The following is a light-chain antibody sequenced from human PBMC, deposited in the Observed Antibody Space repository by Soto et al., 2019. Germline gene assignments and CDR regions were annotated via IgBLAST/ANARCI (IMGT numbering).Light chain of an antibody. J-gene: IGLJ1*01. CDR3: SSYAGTNTV. CDR1: SSNIGAGYD. Sequence: QSVLTQPPSVSGAPGQRVTISCTGSSSNIGAGYDVHWYRQLPGTAPKLLIYGNSNRPSGVPDRFSGSKSGNTASLTVSGLQAEDEADYYCSSYAGTNTVFGTGTKLTVL. V-gene: IGLV1-40*01. CDR2: GNS.